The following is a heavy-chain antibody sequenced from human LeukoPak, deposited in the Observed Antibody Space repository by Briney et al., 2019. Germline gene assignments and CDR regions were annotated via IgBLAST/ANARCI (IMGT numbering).Heavy chain of an antibody. CDR3: AKPSRLLSAVRGVIRDYYYGMDV. CDR2: ISYDGSNK. CDR1: GFTFSSYG. V-gene: IGHV3-30*18. Sequence: PGGSLRLSCAASGFTFSSYGMHWVRQAPGKGLEWVAVISYDGSNKYYADSVKGRFTISRDNSKNTLYLQMNSLRAVDTAVYYCAKPSRLLSAVRGVIRDYYYGMDVWGQGTTVTVSS. J-gene: IGHJ6*02. D-gene: IGHD3-10*01.